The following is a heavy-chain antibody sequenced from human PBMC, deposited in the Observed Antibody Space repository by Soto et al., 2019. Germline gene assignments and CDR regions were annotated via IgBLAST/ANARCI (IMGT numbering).Heavy chain of an antibody. V-gene: IGHV4-59*01. Sequence: SETLSLTCTVSGGSFGNYYWSWIRQPPGKGLEWIGYIYYRGSTNYNPSLKSRATISIDTSKHQRALKLSSVTAADSAVYYCATGLFVPDNYFYYGVDVWGHGTAVTVSS. D-gene: IGHD2-21*01. CDR3: ATGLFVPDNYFYYGVDV. CDR1: GGSFGNYY. J-gene: IGHJ6*02. CDR2: IYYRGST.